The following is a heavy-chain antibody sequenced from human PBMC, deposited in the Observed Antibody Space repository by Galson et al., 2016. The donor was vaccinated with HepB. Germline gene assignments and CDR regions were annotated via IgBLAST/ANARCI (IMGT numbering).Heavy chain of an antibody. CDR1: GFKFDDNA. CDR2: ISWNSGFT. D-gene: IGHD1-26*01. CDR3: AKTVGATTMVY. V-gene: IGHV3-9*01. Sequence: SLRLSCAGSGFKFDDNAMHWVRQAPGKGLEWVSGISWNSGFTYYADSVKGRFTISRDNAKNTAYLQMNSLSAEDTAIYYCAKTVGATTMVYWGQGTLVTVSS. J-gene: IGHJ4*02.